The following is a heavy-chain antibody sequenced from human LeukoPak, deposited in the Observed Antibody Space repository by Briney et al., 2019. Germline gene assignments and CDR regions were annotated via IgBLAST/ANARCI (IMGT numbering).Heavy chain of an antibody. CDR1: GFTVSSNY. J-gene: IGHJ6*03. V-gene: IGHV3-53*01. CDR3: ARSTVVTGRYYYYYMDV. CDR2: IDSGGST. Sequence: GGSLRLSCAASGFTVSSNYMSWVRQAPGKGLEWVSVIDSGGSTYYADSVKGRLTISRDNSRNTLYLQMNSLRAEDTAVYYCARSTVVTGRYYYYYMDVWGKGTTVSVSS. D-gene: IGHD4-23*01.